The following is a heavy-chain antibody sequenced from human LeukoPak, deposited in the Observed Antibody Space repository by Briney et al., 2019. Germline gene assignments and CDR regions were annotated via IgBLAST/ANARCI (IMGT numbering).Heavy chain of an antibody. J-gene: IGHJ3*02. CDR2: ISAYNGNT. V-gene: IGHV1-18*01. CDR3: ARYHQVVGAFDI. Sequence: ASVKVSCKASGGTFSSYAISWVRQAPGQGLEWMGRISAYNGNTNYAQKLQGRVTMTTDTSTSAAYLELRSLRSDDTAVYYCARYHQVVGAFDIWGQGTMVTVSS. D-gene: IGHD1-14*01. CDR1: GGTFSSYA.